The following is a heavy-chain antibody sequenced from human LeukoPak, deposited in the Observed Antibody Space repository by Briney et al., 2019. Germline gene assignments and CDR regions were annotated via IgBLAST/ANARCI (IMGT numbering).Heavy chain of an antibody. D-gene: IGHD2-2*01. CDR1: GYTFTNFG. CDR2: INPNSGGT. Sequence: GASVKVSCKASGYTFTNFGISWVRQAPGQGLEWMGWINPNSGGTNYAQKFQGRVTMTRDTSISTAYMELSRLRSDDTAVYYCARDDWDIVVVPAAPRPLDYWGQGTLVTVSS. J-gene: IGHJ4*02. CDR3: ARDDWDIVVVPAAPRPLDY. V-gene: IGHV1-2*02.